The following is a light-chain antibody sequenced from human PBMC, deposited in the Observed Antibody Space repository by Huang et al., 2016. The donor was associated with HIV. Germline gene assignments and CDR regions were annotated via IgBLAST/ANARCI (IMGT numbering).Light chain of an antibody. V-gene: IGKV1-NL1*01. J-gene: IGKJ5*01. Sequence: IQLTQSPSSLSASVGDRVTITCRASQGISSALAWYQQKPGKAPKLLLYSASRLESWAPPRFSGSGSGTDFTLSISSLQPEDFATYYCQQYYRTPPITFGQGTRLEI. CDR1: QGISSA. CDR2: SAS. CDR3: QQYYRTPPIT.